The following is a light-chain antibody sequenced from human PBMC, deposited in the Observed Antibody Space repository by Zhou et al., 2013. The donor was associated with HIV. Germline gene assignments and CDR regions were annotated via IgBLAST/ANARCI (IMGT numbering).Light chain of an antibody. CDR2: AAS. CDR3: QQYNNWPWT. V-gene: IGKV3-15*01. J-gene: IGKJ1*01. Sequence: EIVLTQSPGTLSLSPGERATLSCRASQSVSSSYLAWYQQKPGQAPRLLIYAASTRATGIPARFSGSGSGTEFTLTISSLQSEDFAVYYCQQYNNWPWTFGQGTKVEIK. CDR1: QSVSSSY.